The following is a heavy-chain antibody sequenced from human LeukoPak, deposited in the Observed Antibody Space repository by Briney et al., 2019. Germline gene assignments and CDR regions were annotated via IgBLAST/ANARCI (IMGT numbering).Heavy chain of an antibody. Sequence: PSETLSLTCTVSGGSISSYYWSWIWQPPGKGLEWIGYIYYSGSTNYNPSLKSRVTISVDTSKNQFSLKLSSVTAADTAVYYCATLRTGLFDYWGQGTLVTVSS. V-gene: IGHV4-59*08. CDR3: ATLRTGLFDY. CDR2: IYYSGST. D-gene: IGHD4-17*01. CDR1: GGSISSYY. J-gene: IGHJ4*02.